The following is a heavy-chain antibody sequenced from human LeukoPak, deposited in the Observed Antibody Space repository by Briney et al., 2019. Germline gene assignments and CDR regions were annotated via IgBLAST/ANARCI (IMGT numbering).Heavy chain of an antibody. Sequence: GASLRPSCAAAAFTFTSYWMRCVRHAPGKGLVWVSRINSDGSSTDYADSVKGRFTISRDNAKNTLCLQMNSLRVEDTAVYYCASQIWLGELFAHYWGQGTLVTVSS. CDR1: AFTFTSYW. CDR2: INSDGSST. J-gene: IGHJ4*02. V-gene: IGHV3-74*01. CDR3: ASQIWLGELFAHY. D-gene: IGHD3-10*01.